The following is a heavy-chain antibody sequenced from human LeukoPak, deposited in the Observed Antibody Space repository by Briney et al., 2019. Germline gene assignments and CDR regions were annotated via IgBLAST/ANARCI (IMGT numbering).Heavy chain of an antibody. CDR2: ISYDGSNK. Sequence: GGSLRLSCAASGFTFSSYGMHWVRQAPGKGLEWVAVISYDGSNKYYADSVKGRFTISRDNAKNSLYLQMNSLRAEDTAVYYCARDGGYAYGFDYWGQGTLVTVSS. CDR1: GFTFSSYG. V-gene: IGHV3-30*03. J-gene: IGHJ4*02. CDR3: ARDGGYAYGFDY. D-gene: IGHD5-12*01.